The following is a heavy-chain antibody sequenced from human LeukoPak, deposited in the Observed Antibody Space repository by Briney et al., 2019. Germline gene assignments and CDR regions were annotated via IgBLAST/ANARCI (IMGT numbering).Heavy chain of an antibody. V-gene: IGHV1-18*01. CDR2: ISAYNGNT. CDR1: GYTSTSYG. Sequence: ASVKVSCKASGYTSTSYGISWVRQAPGQGLEWMGWISAYNGNTNYAQKLQGRVTMTTDTSTSTAYMELRSLRSDDTAVYYCARDIAVAGTSRSDPMGIDYWGQGTLVTVSS. CDR3: ARDIAVAGTSRSDPMGIDY. J-gene: IGHJ4*02. D-gene: IGHD6-19*01.